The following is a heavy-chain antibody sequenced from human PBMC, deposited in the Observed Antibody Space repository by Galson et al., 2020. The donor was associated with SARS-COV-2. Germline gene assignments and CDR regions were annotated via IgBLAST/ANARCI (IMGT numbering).Heavy chain of an antibody. CDR3: ARDVYGDPRENYYYGMDV. Sequence: GGSLRLSCAASGYTFSSYWMSWVRQAPGKGLEWVANIKQDGSEKYYVDSVKGRFTISSDNAKNSLYLQMNSLRAEDTAVYYCARDVYGDPRENYYYGMDVWGQGTTVTVSS. J-gene: IGHJ6*02. V-gene: IGHV3-7*01. D-gene: IGHD4-17*01. CDR1: GYTFSSYW. CDR2: IKQDGSEK.